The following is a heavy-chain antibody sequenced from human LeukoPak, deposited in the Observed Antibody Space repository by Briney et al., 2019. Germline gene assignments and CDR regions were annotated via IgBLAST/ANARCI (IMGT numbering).Heavy chain of an antibody. CDR2: INHSGST. CDR1: GGSFSGYY. V-gene: IGHV4-34*01. CDR3: ARGSWRSIAARRGWYFDY. J-gene: IGHJ4*02. Sequence: SETLSLTCAVYGGSFSGYYWSWIRQPPGEGLEWIGEINHSGSTNYNPSLKSRVTISVDTSKNQFSLKLSSVTAADTAVYYCARGSWRSIAARRGWYFDYWGQGTLVTVSS. D-gene: IGHD6-6*01.